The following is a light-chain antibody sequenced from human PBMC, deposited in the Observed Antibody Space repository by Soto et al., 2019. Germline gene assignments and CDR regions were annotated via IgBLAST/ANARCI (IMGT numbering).Light chain of an antibody. J-gene: IGLJ2*01. Sequence: QSALTQPASVSASPGQSITISCTGTNSDVGGYNYVSWYQQYPGKAPKLMIFDVSNRPSGVSNRFSGSKSGNTASLTISGLQAEDEADYYCTSYTTSTTPVVFGGGTKFTVL. CDR1: NSDVGGYNY. V-gene: IGLV2-14*03. CDR3: TSYTTSTTPVV. CDR2: DVS.